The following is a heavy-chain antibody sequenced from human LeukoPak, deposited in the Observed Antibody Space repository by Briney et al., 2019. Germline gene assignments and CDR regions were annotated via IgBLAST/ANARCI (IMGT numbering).Heavy chain of an antibody. V-gene: IGHV3-66*01. CDR3: ARDNGMTSGWYAGRIDYYYGMDV. CDR2: IYSGGST. J-gene: IGHJ6*02. D-gene: IGHD6-19*01. CDR1: GFTVSSNY. Sequence: PGGSLRPSCAASGFTVSSNYMSWVRQAPGKGLEWVSVIYSGGSTYYADSVKGRFTISRDNSKNTLYLQMNSLRAEDTAVYYCARDNGMTSGWYAGRIDYYYGMDVWGQGTTVTVSS.